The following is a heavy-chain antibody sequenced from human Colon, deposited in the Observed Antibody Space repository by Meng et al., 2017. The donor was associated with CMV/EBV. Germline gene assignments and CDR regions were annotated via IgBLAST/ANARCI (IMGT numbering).Heavy chain of an antibody. J-gene: IGHJ5*02. V-gene: IGHV3-48*03. CDR3: ARDLISGTYSGYESDLGP. CDR2: ISSAGGDR. Sequence: GGSLRLSCATSGFVFSSYEMSWVRQAPGKGLEWVAYISSAGGDRYYADSVKGRFTISRHNAQRSLYLEMNSLSGDDTAVYYCARDLISGTYSGYESDLGPWGQGTLVTVSS. CDR1: GFVFSSYE. D-gene: IGHD5-12*01.